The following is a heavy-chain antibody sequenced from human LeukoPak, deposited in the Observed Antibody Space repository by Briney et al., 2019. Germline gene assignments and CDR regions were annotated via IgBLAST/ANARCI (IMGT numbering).Heavy chain of an antibody. CDR1: GFTFSSYS. V-gene: IGHV3-21*01. CDR3: ARVHHYYDSSGYYNGMDV. D-gene: IGHD3-22*01. J-gene: IGHJ6*02. CDR2: ISSSSSYI. Sequence: AVGSLRLSCAASGFTFSSYSMTWVRQAPGKGLEWVSSISSSSSYIYYADSVKGRFTISRDNAKNSLYLQMNSPRAEDTAVYYCARVHHYYDSSGYYNGMDVWGQGTTVTVSS.